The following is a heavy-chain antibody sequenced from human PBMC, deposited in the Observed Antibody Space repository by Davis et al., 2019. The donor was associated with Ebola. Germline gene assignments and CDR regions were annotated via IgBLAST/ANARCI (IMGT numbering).Heavy chain of an antibody. Sequence: MPSETLSLTCTVSGGSISSSSYYWGWIRQPPGKGLEWIGSIYYSGSTYYNPSLKSRVTISVDTSKNQFSLKLSSVTAADTAVYYCARGPAPSIAAAGIRDAPLGTYYFDYWGQGTLVTVSS. D-gene: IGHD6-13*01. CDR3: ARGPAPSIAAAGIRDAPLGTYYFDY. J-gene: IGHJ4*02. CDR1: GGSISSSSYY. V-gene: IGHV4-39*01. CDR2: IYYSGST.